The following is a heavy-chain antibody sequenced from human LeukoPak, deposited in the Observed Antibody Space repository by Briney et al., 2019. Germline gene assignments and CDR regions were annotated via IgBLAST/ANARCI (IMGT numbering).Heavy chain of an antibody. CDR2: ISYDGND. CDR3: ASGAYRSHYYYPLDV. D-gene: IGHD6-19*01. CDR1: GMTFTNYA. Sequence: GGSLRLSCKVSGMTFTNYAFHWVRQPPGKGLEWVAIISYDGNDYYADSVKGRFIISRDNSMNTLFLQMNSLVIEDTAVYYCASGAYRSHYYYPLDVWGQGTTVTVSS. V-gene: IGHV3-30*04. J-gene: IGHJ6*02.